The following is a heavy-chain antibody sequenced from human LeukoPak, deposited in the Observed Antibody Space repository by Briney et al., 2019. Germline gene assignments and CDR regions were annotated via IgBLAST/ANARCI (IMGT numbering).Heavy chain of an antibody. CDR3: ARGRYYYDSSGYYLEAFDI. J-gene: IGHJ3*02. Sequence: GASVKVSCKXSGYTFTSYYMHWVQQAPGQGLERMGIINPSGGSTSYAQKFQGRVTMTRDTSTSTVYMELSSLRSEDTAVYYCARGRYYYDSSGYYLEAFDIWGQGTMVTVSS. V-gene: IGHV1-46*01. D-gene: IGHD3-22*01. CDR1: GYTFTSYY. CDR2: INPSGGST.